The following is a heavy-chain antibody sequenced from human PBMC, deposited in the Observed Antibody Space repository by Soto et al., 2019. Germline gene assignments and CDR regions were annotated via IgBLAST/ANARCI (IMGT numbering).Heavy chain of an antibody. CDR2: IIPIFGTA. D-gene: IGHD3-9*01. J-gene: IGHJ6*02. Sequence: GASVKVSCKASGGTSSSYAISWVRQAPGQGLEWMGGIIPIFGTANYAQTFQGRVTITADESTSTAYMELSSLRSEDTAVYYCARGELSTYDILTGPYYYYGMDVWGQGTTVTVSS. V-gene: IGHV1-69*13. CDR3: ARGELSTYDILTGPYYYYGMDV. CDR1: GGTSSSYA.